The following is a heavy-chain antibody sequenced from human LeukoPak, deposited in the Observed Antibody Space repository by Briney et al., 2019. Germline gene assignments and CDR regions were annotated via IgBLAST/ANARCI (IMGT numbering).Heavy chain of an antibody. CDR3: ARLFPSCTKTTCDFDY. CDR2: IYYSGTT. J-gene: IGHJ4*02. V-gene: IGHV4-39*01. D-gene: IGHD2-8*01. Sequence: SETLSLTCTVSGGSISSSSYDWGWIRQPPGKGLEWIESIYYSGTTYYNPPLKSRVTISVDASKDQVSLKLNSVTAADTAVYYCARLFPSCTKTTCDFDYWGQGTLVSVSS. CDR1: GGSISSSSYD.